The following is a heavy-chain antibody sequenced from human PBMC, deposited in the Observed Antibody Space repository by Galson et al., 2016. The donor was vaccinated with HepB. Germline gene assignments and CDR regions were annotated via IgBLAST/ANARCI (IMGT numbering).Heavy chain of an antibody. V-gene: IGHV5-51*01. D-gene: IGHD3-16*01. CDR2: IYPGDSDT. CDR3: AGLFGGPGYPCGMGV. CDR1: GYSFKSNW. J-gene: IGHJ6*02. Sequence: QSGAEVKKPGESLKISCKGSGYSFKSNWIAWVRQMPGKGLELMGIIYPGDSDTKYGPSFQGQVTISADKSVNTAYLQWSHLKASAYAVYYCAGLFGGPGYPCGMGVWGQGTTVTVSS.